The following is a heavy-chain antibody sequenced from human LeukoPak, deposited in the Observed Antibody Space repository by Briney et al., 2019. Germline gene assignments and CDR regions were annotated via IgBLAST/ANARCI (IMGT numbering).Heavy chain of an antibody. J-gene: IGHJ4*02. V-gene: IGHV3-21*01. CDR2: ISSSSTYI. CDR3: ARDPRLEISGMVIDMLDY. CDR1: GFXFSSHS. Sequence: GGSLRLSCAASGFXFSSHSMNWVRQAPGKGLEWVSYISSSSTYIYYAASVKGRFAISRDNARNSLFLQMNSLRAEDSGIYYCARDPRLEISGMVIDMLDYWGQGTLVTVSS. D-gene: IGHD3-3*01.